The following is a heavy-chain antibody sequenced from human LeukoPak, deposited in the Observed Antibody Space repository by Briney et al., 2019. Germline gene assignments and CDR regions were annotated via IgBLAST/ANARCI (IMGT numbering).Heavy chain of an antibody. CDR1: GGTFSSYA. V-gene: IGHV1-69*05. D-gene: IGHD1-20*01. J-gene: IGHJ4*02. CDR3: ARGEAITGTPDY. Sequence: LVKVSCKASGGTFSSYAISWVRQAPGQGLEWMGGIIPIFGTANYAQKFQGRVTITTDESTSTAYMELSSLRSEDTAVYYCARGEAITGTPDYWGQGTLVTVSS. CDR2: IIPIFGTA.